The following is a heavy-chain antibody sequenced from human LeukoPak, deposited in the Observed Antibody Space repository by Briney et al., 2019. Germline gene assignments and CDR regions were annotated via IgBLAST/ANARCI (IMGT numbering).Heavy chain of an antibody. CDR2: INPSGGST. D-gene: IGHD5-18*01. Sequence: ASVTVSCKASGYTFTSYYMHWVRQAPGQGLEWMGIINPSGGSTSYAQKFQGRVTMTRDTSTSTVYMELSSLRSEDTAAYYCAREGDVDTATWHWFDPWGQGTLVTVSS. J-gene: IGHJ5*02. V-gene: IGHV1-46*01. CDR3: AREGDVDTATWHWFDP. CDR1: GYTFTSYY.